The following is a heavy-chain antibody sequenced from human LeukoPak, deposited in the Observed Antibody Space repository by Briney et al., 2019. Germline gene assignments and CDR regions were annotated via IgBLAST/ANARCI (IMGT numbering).Heavy chain of an antibody. CDR2: IYPGDSDT. CDR1: GYSFTSYW. CDR3: AKTGYCSSTSCSRKGAFDI. D-gene: IGHD2-2*01. V-gene: IGHV5-51*01. J-gene: IGHJ3*02. Sequence: GESLKISCKGSGYSFTSYWIGWVRQMPGKGLEWMGIIYPGDSDTRYSPSFQGQVTISADKSISTAYLQWSSLKASDTAMYYCAKTGYCSSTSCSRKGAFDIWGQGTMVTVSS.